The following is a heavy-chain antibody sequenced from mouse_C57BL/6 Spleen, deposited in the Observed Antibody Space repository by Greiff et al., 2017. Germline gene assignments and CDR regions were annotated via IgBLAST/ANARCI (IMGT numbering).Heavy chain of an antibody. CDR1: GFTFSSYA. CDR3: ARDLYPFDY. Sequence: EVQLVESGGGLVKPGGSLKLSCAASGFTFSSYAMSWVRQTPEKRLEWVATISDGGSYTYYPDNVKGRFTISRDNAKNNLYLQMSHLKSEDTAMYYCARDLYPFDYWGQGTTLTVSS. J-gene: IGHJ2*01. D-gene: IGHD2-1*01. V-gene: IGHV5-4*01. CDR2: ISDGGSYT.